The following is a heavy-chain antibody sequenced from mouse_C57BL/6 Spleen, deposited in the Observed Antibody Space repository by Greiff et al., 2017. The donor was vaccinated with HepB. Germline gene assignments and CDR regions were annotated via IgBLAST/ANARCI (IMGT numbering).Heavy chain of an antibody. CDR3: ARYSAGTFLDFDY. Sequence: EVKLMESGGGLVQPGGSLSLSCAASGFTFTDYYMSWVRQPPGKALEWLGFIRNKANGYTTEYSASVKGRFTISRDNSQSILYLQMNALRAEDSATYYCARYSAGTFLDFDYWGQGTTLTVSS. CDR1: GFTFTDYY. J-gene: IGHJ2*01. CDR2: IRNKANGYTT. V-gene: IGHV7-3*01. D-gene: IGHD4-1*01.